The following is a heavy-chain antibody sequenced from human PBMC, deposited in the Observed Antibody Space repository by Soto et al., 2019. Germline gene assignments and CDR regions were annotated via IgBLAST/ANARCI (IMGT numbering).Heavy chain of an antibody. CDR1: GYPFTSYG. CDR3: GGGLRYADY. V-gene: IGHV1-18*01. D-gene: IGHD2-8*01. CDR2: ISDYNGNT. Sequence: QVQLVQSGAEVKKPGASVKVSCKASGYPFTSYGISWVRQAPGQGLQWMGWISDYNGNTDYAQKLQGRVTMTTETSTSTSSMELRSLRSDDTDVYFCGGGLRYADYWGQGTLVTVTS. J-gene: IGHJ4*02.